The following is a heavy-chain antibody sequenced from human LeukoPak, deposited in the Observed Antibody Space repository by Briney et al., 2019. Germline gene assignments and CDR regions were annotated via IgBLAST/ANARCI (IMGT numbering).Heavy chain of an antibody. V-gene: IGHV1-58*02. CDR1: GFTFTSSA. D-gene: IGHD6-13*01. Sequence: GASVKVSCKASGFTFTSSAMQWVQQARGQRLEWIGWIVVGSGNTNYAQKFQERVTITRDMSTSTAYMELSSLRSEDTAVYYCASSRSSPPQKMNWGQGTLVTVSS. CDR3: ASSRSSPPQKMN. J-gene: IGHJ4*02. CDR2: IVVGSGNT.